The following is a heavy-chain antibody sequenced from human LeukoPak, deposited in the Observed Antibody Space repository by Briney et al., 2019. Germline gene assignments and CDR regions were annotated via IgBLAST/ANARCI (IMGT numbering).Heavy chain of an antibody. CDR3: AKEIQANWFDP. V-gene: IGHV3-30*18. CDR2: ISYDGSNK. Sequence: GSLRLSCATSGFTFSSYGMHWVRQAPGKGLEWVAVISYDGSNKYYADSVKGRFTISRDNSKNSLYLQMNSLRAEDTALYYCAKEIQANWFDPWGQGTLVTVSS. CDR1: GFTFSSYG. J-gene: IGHJ5*02.